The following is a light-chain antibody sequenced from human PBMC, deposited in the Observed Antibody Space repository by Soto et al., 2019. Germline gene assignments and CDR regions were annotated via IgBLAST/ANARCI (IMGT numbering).Light chain of an antibody. CDR1: QSVSSSY. J-gene: IGKJ3*01. CDR3: QQYGSYFT. CDR2: GAS. Sequence: EIVLTQSPGTLSLSPGERATLSCRASQSVSSSYLAWYQQKPGQAPRLLIYGASSRATVFPDRFSGSGSGTDFTLTISRLEPEDLAVYSCQQYGSYFTFGPGTKVDIK. V-gene: IGKV3-20*01.